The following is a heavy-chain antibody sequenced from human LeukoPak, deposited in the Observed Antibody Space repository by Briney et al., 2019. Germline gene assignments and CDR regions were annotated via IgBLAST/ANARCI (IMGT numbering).Heavy chain of an antibody. CDR1: GYTFTGYY. D-gene: IGHD3-10*01. Sequence: ASVKVSCKASGYTFTGYYMHWVRQAPGQGLEWMGWINPNSGGTNYAQKFQGRVTMTRDTSISTAYMELSRLRSDDTAVYYCARLVRGVIWVRYYFDYWGQGTLVTVPS. V-gene: IGHV1-2*02. CDR3: ARLVRGVIWVRYYFDY. J-gene: IGHJ4*02. CDR2: INPNSGGT.